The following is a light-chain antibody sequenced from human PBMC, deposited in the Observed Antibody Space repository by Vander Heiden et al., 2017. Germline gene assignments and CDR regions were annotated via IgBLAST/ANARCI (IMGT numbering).Light chain of an antibody. Sequence: QSVLTQPPPASATPGQRVTISCSGSSSNIGSNYVYWYQQLPGTAPKLLIYSNNQRPSGVPDRFSGSKSGTSASLAISGLRSEDEADYYCAAWDDSLSASGVFGGGTKLTVL. J-gene: IGLJ3*02. CDR1: SSNIGSNY. CDR2: SNN. V-gene: IGLV1-47*02. CDR3: AAWDDSLSASGV.